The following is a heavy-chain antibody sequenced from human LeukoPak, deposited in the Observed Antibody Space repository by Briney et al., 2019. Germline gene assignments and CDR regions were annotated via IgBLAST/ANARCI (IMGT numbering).Heavy chain of an antibody. Sequence: ASVKLSCTASEYTFTGYYMHWVRQAPGQGLECMGRINPNSGGTNHAQKFQGRVTMTRDTSISTAYMELSRLRSDDTAVYYCASHSSGGAFDIWGQGTMVTVSS. CDR1: EYTFTGYY. J-gene: IGHJ3*02. V-gene: IGHV1-2*06. CDR2: INPNSGGT. CDR3: ASHSSGGAFDI. D-gene: IGHD6-25*01.